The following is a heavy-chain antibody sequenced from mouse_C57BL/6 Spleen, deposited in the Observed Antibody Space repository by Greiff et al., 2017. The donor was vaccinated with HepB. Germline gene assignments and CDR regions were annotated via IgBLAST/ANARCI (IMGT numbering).Heavy chain of an antibody. D-gene: IGHD2-4*01. V-gene: IGHV2-5*01. Sequence: VQLQQSGPGLVQPSQSLSITCTVSGFSLTSYGVHWVRQSPGKGLEWLGVIWRGGSTDYKAASMSRLSITKDNSKSQVFFKMSSLQADDTAIYYCAKNYDYGPVFDYWGQGTTLTVSS. CDR3: AKNYDYGPVFDY. CDR1: GFSLTSYG. J-gene: IGHJ2*01. CDR2: IWRGGST.